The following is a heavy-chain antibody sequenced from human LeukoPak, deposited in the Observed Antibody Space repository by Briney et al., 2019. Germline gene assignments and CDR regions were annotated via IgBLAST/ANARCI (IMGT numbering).Heavy chain of an antibody. D-gene: IGHD3-3*01. J-gene: IGHJ4*02. CDR2: FDPEDGET. Sequence: EASVKVSCKVSGYTLTELSMHWVRQAPGKGLEWMGGFDPEDGETIYAQKFQGRVTMTEDTSTDTAYMELSSLRSEDTAVYYCATAGQPYYDFWSGYNDYWGQGTLVTVSS. CDR1: GYTLTELS. CDR3: ATAGQPYYDFWSGYNDY. V-gene: IGHV1-24*01.